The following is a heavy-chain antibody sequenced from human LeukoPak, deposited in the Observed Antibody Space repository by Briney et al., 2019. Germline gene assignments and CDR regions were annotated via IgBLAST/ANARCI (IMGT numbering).Heavy chain of an antibody. CDR3: AKDRKWLVDAFDI. D-gene: IGHD6-19*01. V-gene: IGHV3-23*01. CDR1: GFTFSSYA. CDR2: ISGSGGSA. J-gene: IGHJ3*02. Sequence: PGGSLRLSCAASGFTFSSYAMSWVRQAPGKGLEWVSAISGSGGSAYYADSVKGRFTISRDNSKNTLYLQMNSLRAEDTAVYYCAKDRKWLVDAFDIWGQGTMVTVSS.